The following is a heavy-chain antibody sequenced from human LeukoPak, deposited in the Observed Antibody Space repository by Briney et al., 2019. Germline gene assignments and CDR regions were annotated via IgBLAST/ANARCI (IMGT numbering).Heavy chain of an antibody. CDR2: ISGGGSST. CDR1: GFTFSSYG. D-gene: IGHD4-23*01. Sequence: GGSLRLSCAASGFTFSSYGMSWVRQAPGKGLEWVSSISGGGSSTYYADSVKGRFTISRDNAKNSLYLQMNSLRAEDTAVYYCARTGSGNSFTGFDYWGQGTLVTVSS. CDR3: ARTGSGNSFTGFDY. V-gene: IGHV3-21*01. J-gene: IGHJ4*02.